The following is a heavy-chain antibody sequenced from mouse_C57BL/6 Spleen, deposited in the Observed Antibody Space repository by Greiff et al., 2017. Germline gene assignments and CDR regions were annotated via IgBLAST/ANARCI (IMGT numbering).Heavy chain of an antibody. J-gene: IGHJ4*01. CDR1: GFTFSDYG. CDR2: ISSGSSTI. D-gene: IGHD1-1*01. V-gene: IGHV5-17*01. Sequence: EVKLMESGGGLVKPGGSLKLSCAASGFTFSDYGMHWVRQAPEKGLEWVAYISSGSSTIYYADKVKGRFTISKDNAKNTLFLQMTSLRSENTAMYYCANGRRAMDYWGQGTTVTVSS. CDR3: ANGRRAMDY.